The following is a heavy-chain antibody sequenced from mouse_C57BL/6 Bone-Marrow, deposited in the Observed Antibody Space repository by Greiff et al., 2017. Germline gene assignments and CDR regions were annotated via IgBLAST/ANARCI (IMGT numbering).Heavy chain of an antibody. D-gene: IGHD2-5*01. CDR3: AIDYSNYDYAMDY. V-gene: IGHV1-74*01. Sequence: QVQLQQPGAELVKPGASVKVSCKASGYTFTSYWMHWVKQRPGQGLEWIGSIHPSDSDTNYNQKFKGKATSTVDKSSSTAYMQLSSLTSEDSAVYYCAIDYSNYDYAMDYWGQGTSVTVSS. CDR2: IHPSDSDT. J-gene: IGHJ4*01. CDR1: GYTFTSYW.